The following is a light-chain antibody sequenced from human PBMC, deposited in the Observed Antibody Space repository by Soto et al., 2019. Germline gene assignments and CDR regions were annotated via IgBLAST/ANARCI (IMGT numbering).Light chain of an antibody. J-gene: IGLJ1*01. Sequence: QSALTQPASVSGSPGQSITISCTGTSTYVGVYYYLSWFQQHPGKAPKLMIYDVTKRPSGVSNRFSGSMSGNTASLTISGLQAEDEADYYCGSYTSSSTRVFGTGTQLTVL. CDR1: STYVGVYYY. V-gene: IGLV2-14*03. CDR2: DVT. CDR3: GSYTSSSTRV.